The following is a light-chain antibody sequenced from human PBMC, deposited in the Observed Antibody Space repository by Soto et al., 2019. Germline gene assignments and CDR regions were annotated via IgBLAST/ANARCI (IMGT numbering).Light chain of an antibody. CDR3: QQYNSYLWT. J-gene: IGKJ1*01. CDR1: QSISSW. V-gene: IGKV1-5*01. CDR2: DAS. Sequence: DIQMTQSPSTLYASVGDRVTITCRASQSISSWLAWYQQKPGKAPKLLIYDASSLESGVPSRFSGRGSGTEFTLTISSLQPDDFATYFCQQYNSYLWTFGQGTKVEIK.